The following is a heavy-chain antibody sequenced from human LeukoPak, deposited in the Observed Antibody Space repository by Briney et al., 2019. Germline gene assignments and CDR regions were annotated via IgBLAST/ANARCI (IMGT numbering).Heavy chain of an antibody. CDR2: IYHNGRT. CDR3: ARDYLEGFDY. J-gene: IGHJ4*02. V-gene: IGHV4-59*01. Sequence: WSWIRQXPGTGLEWIAYIYHNGRTNYNPSLRSRVSISVDASKNQFSLKLNSVTAADTAVYYCARDYLEGFDYWGQGILVTVSS. D-gene: IGHD1-1*01.